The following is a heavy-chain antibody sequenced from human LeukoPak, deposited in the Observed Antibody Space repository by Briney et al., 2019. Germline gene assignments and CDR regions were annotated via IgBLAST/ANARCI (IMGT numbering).Heavy chain of an antibody. CDR2: ISSSGSTI. V-gene: IGHV3-11*01. Sequence: GGSLRLSCAASGFTFSDYYMSWIRQAPGKGLEWVSYISSSGSTIYYADSVKGRFTISRDNAKNSLYLQMNSLRAEDTAVYYCAREFYSHYYYMDVRGKGTTVTVSS. CDR3: AREFYSHYYYMDV. J-gene: IGHJ6*03. CDR1: GFTFSDYY.